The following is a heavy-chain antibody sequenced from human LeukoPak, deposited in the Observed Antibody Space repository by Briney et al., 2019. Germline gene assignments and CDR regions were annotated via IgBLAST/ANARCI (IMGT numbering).Heavy chain of an antibody. Sequence: GGSLRLFCAASGFTFSDYYMEWVRQAPGKGLEWVGSIRNKANSHTTEYATSVKGRFTISRDDSKNSLYLEMKSLKTADTAVYYCARVRSGLDYWGQGTLVTVSS. D-gene: IGHD2-8*02. CDR3: ARVRSGLDY. CDR2: IRNKANSHTT. J-gene: IGHJ4*02. V-gene: IGHV3-72*01. CDR1: GFTFSDYY.